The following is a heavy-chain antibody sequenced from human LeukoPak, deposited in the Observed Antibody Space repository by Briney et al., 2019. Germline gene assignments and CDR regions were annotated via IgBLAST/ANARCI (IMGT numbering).Heavy chain of an antibody. J-gene: IGHJ4*02. CDR3: AKEEYSISPALDY. V-gene: IGHV1-2*02. CDR2: INPNSGGP. D-gene: IGHD6-6*01. Sequence: ASVKVSCKASGYTFTGYYMHWVRQAPGQGLEWMGWINPNSGGPNYAQKFQGRVTMTRDTSTSTVYMELSSLRSEDTAVYYCAKEEYSISPALDYWGQGTLVTVSS. CDR1: GYTFTGYY.